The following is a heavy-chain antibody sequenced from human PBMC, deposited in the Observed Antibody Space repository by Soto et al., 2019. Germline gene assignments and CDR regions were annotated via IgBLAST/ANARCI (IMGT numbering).Heavy chain of an antibody. V-gene: IGHV4-39*01. CDR2: ISYSGRT. Sequence: SETLSLTCTVSRASIITDNYFWVWIRQSPRRGLELIGSISYSGRTYDNPSLQSRVTISIDASKNQFSLKLTSVTTADTAVYYCARRRASDYGGNHHPYYFDRWGQGALVTVSS. CDR3: ARRRASDYGGNHHPYYFDR. J-gene: IGHJ4*02. CDR1: RASIITDNYF. D-gene: IGHD4-17*01.